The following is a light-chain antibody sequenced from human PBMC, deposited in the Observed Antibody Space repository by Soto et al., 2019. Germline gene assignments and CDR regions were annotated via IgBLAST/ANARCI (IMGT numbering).Light chain of an antibody. V-gene: IGKV3-20*01. CDR1: QGLMNSS. Sequence: IVLPQSHGTLSLSPGERATLSCRAIQGLMNSSLAWYQQKPGQAPRLLMYGAANRATGMPAKFSGGGSGTDFTLTISRLEPEDFAVYYCQHYGCSPPITFGQGTRLEIK. CDR2: GAA. CDR3: QHYGCSPPIT. J-gene: IGKJ5*01.